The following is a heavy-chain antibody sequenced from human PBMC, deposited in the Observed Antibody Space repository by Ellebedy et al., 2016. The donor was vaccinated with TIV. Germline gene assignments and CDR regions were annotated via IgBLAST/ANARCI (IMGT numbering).Heavy chain of an antibody. CDR3: ARDLSVSYCSSTSCYLVGAAFDI. J-gene: IGHJ3*02. CDR2: IKQDGSEK. D-gene: IGHD2-2*01. CDR1: GFTFSSYW. Sequence: GESLKISCAASGFTFSSYWMSWVRQAPGKGLEWVANIKQDGSEKYYVDSVKGRFTISRDNAKNSLYLQMNSLRAEDTAVYYCARDLSVSYCSSTSCYLVGAAFDIWGQGTMVTVSS. V-gene: IGHV3-7*01.